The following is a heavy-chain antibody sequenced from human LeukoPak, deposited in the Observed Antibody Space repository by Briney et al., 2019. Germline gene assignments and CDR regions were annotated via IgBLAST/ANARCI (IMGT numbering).Heavy chain of an antibody. CDR1: GYTFTSYG. CDR3: ARDSGSYSGDYYYYMDV. Sequence: GASVTLSCTASGYTFTSYGISWVRQAPGQGLEWMGWISTYNGNTNYAQKLQGRVTMTTDTSTSTAYMELRSLRSDDTAVYYCARDSGSYSGDYYYYMDVWGKGTTVTVSS. CDR2: ISTYNGNT. D-gene: IGHD1-26*01. V-gene: IGHV1-18*01. J-gene: IGHJ6*03.